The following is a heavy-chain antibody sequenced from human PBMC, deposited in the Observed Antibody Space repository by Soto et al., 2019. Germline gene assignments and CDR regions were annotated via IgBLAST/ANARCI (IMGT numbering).Heavy chain of an antibody. J-gene: IGHJ6*02. Sequence: WTWIRQPPGKGLEWIGYIYFSGSTNYNPSLKGRVSISVDRAKSQFSLNLTSVTAADTAMYYCARELSYGMDVWGQGTTVIVSS. V-gene: IGHV4-59*01. CDR2: IYFSGST. CDR3: ARELSYGMDV.